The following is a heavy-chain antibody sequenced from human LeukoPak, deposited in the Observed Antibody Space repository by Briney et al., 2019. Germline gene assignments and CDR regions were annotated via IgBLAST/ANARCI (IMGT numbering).Heavy chain of an antibody. V-gene: IGHV1-46*01. CDR3: ARAVAATFDY. CDR2: INPSGAST. CDR1: GYTFTSYY. D-gene: IGHD6-19*01. Sequence: SVKLSCKTPGYTFTSYYMHWVRSPTGQGLGWMGIINPSGASTTYAHKFQGRVTMTRDTSTSTVYMDLTSLRSEDTAMYSCARAVAATFDYWGQGTLVTVSS. J-gene: IGHJ4*02.